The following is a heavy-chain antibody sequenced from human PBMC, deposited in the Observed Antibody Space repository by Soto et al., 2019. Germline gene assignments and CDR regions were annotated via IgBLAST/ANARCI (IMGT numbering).Heavy chain of an antibody. CDR3: ARGRFYSETSTWFAF. Sequence: GASVKVSCKASGYTFTDYDINWVRQAPGQGLEWMGWVSPNSGNTVYAQKFQDRVTMTRDTSISTAYMELSNLRFEDSAMYCCARGRFYSETSTWFAFWGQGTPVTVSS. CDR1: GYTFTDYD. V-gene: IGHV1-8*01. D-gene: IGHD2-2*01. CDR2: VSPNSGNT. J-gene: IGHJ5*01.